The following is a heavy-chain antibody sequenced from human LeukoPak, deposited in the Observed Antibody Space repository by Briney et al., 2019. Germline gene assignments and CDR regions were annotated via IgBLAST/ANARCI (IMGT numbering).Heavy chain of an antibody. CDR1: GGSISSHY. J-gene: IGHJ3*02. D-gene: IGHD2-8*02. V-gene: IGHV4-59*11. CDR2: IYYSGST. CDR3: ARDVLGIRDAFDI. Sequence: PSETLSLTCTVSGGSISSHYWSWIRQPPGKGLEWIGYIYYSGSTNYNPSLKSRVTISVDTSKNQFSLKLSSVTAADTAVYYCARDVLGIRDAFDIWGQGTMVTVSS.